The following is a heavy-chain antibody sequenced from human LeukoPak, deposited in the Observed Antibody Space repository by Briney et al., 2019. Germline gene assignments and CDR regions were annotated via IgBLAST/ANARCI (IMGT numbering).Heavy chain of an antibody. D-gene: IGHD1-26*01. Sequence: ASVKVSCKASGYTFTGYYMHWVRQAPGQGLEWMGWINPNNGDTKYAQKFQGRVTMTTDTSISTAYMELSRLKSDDTAVYYCARDQIMGNTSYNWFEPWGQGTQVTVYS. CDR3: ARDQIMGNTSYNWFEP. CDR1: GYTFTGYY. CDR2: INPNNGDT. J-gene: IGHJ5*02. V-gene: IGHV1-2*02.